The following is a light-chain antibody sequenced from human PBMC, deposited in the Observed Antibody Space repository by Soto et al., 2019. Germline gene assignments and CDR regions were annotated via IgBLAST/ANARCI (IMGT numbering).Light chain of an antibody. CDR3: QQYNNWPLT. CDR1: HSVSSN. J-gene: IGKJ4*01. Sequence: EVVMTQSPATLSVSPGERATLSCRASHSVSSNLAWYQQKPGQAPRLLIYGASTRPTGIPARFSGSGSGTEFTLTISSLPSEDFAVYYCQQYNNWPLTVGGGTKVEIK. CDR2: GAS. V-gene: IGKV3-15*01.